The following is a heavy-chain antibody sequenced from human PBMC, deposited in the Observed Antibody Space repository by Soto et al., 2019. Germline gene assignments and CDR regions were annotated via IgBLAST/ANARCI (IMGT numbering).Heavy chain of an antibody. J-gene: IGHJ4*02. CDR3: ARLTMVRGVRLKYFDY. CDR1: GCSISSYY. Sequence: PSEALSLTCTVSGCSISSYYWSWIRQPPGKGLEWIGYIYYSGSTNYNPSLKSRVTISVDTSKNQFSLKLSSVTAADTAVYYCARLTMVRGVRLKYFDYWGQGTLVTVS. V-gene: IGHV4-59*08. D-gene: IGHD3-10*01. CDR2: IYYSGST.